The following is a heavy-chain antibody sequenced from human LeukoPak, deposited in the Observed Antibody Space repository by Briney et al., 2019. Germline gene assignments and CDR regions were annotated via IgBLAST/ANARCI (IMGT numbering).Heavy chain of an antibody. CDR2: ISWNSGSI. V-gene: IGHV3-9*01. D-gene: IGHD2-15*01. CDR3: ASLGYCSGGSCSPYYYYGMDV. J-gene: IGHJ6*02. Sequence: GGSLRLSCAASGFTFDDYAMHWVRQAPGKGLEWVSGISWNSGSIGYADSVKGRFTIPRDNAKNSLYLQMNSLRAEDTALYYCASLGYCSGGSCSPYYYYGMDVWGQGTTVTVSS. CDR1: GFTFDDYA.